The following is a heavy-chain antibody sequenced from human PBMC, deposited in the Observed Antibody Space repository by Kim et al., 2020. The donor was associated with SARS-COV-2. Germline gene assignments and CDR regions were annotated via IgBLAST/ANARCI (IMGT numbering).Heavy chain of an antibody. J-gene: IGHJ5*01. CDR2: IYYNGRA. Sequence: SETLSLTCNVSGVSITTNYWSWLRQPPGQGLEWIGYIYYNGRADYNPSHKSRVTISVDTSRRDFSLKLNSLTEADTAVSYGARYVVQGWVDSWGQGTLVTVST. CDR3: ARYVVQGWVDS. V-gene: IGHV4-59*13. CDR1: GVSITTNY. D-gene: IGHD1-1*01.